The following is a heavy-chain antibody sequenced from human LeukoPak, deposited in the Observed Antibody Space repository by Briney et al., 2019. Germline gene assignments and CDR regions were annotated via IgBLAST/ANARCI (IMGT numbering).Heavy chain of an antibody. J-gene: IGHJ4*02. D-gene: IGHD3-22*01. CDR1: GFTFSSYS. V-gene: IGHV3-21*01. CDR2: ISSSSRYI. CDR3: ASQDYYDSSPLDY. Sequence: GGPLRLSCEASGFTFSSYSMNWVGQAPGKGLKWVSSISSSSRYIYYADSVKGRFTISRDNAKNSLYLQMNSLRAEDTAVYYCASQDYYDSSPLDYWGQGTLVTVSS.